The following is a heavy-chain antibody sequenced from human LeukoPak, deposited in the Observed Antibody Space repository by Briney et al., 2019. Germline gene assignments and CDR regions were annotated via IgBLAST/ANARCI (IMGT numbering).Heavy chain of an antibody. Sequence: ASVKVSCKASGYTFTGYYMHWVRQAPGQGLAWMGWINPNSGGTNYAQKFQGRVTMTRDTSISTAYMELSRLRSDDTAVDYWARAGTKGPTVTLDYWGQGTLVTVSS. V-gene: IGHV1-2*02. J-gene: IGHJ4*02. CDR2: INPNSGGT. CDR3: ARAGTKGPTVTLDY. D-gene: IGHD4-17*01. CDR1: GYTFTGYY.